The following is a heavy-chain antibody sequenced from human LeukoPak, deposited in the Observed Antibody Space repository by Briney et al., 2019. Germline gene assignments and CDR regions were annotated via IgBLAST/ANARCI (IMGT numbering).Heavy chain of an antibody. CDR1: GGSISSSSYY. D-gene: IGHD1-26*01. CDR3: ARSQTGGTFDY. V-gene: IGHV4-39*01. CDR2: IYYSGST. Sequence: NSSETLSLTCTVSGGSISSSSYYWGWIRQPPGKGLEWIGSIYYSGSTYYNPSLKSRVTISVDTSKNQFSLQLKSVTPEDTAVYYCARSQTGGTFDYWGQGALVTVSS. J-gene: IGHJ4*02.